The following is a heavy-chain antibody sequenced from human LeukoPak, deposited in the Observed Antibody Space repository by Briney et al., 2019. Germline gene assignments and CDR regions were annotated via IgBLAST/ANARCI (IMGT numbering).Heavy chain of an antibody. V-gene: IGHV1-18*01. CDR3: ARAEGWVNYDFWSGPPSFDAFDI. Sequence: ASVKVSCKASGYTFTSYGISWVRQAPGQGLEWMGWISAYNGDTNYAQKLQGRVTMATDTSTSTAYMELRSLRSDDTAVYYCARAEGWVNYDFWSGPPSFDAFDIWGQGTMVTVSS. CDR1: GYTFTSYG. CDR2: ISAYNGDT. D-gene: IGHD3-3*01. J-gene: IGHJ3*02.